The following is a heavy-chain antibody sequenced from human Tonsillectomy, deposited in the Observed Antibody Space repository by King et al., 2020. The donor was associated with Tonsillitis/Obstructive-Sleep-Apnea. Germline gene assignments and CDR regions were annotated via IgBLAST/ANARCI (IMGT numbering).Heavy chain of an antibody. CDR1: GFTFDDFA. V-gene: IGHV3-9*01. CDR3: AKEIKWELVGSFHY. CDR2: VSWKSGRI. Sequence: VQLVESGGGLVQPGRSLRLSCVALGFTFDDFAMHWVRPAPGKGLEWVSGVSWKSGRIGSASYVKGRFILSRDNAQNSLHLQFNSLRAEDTALYYCAKEIKWELVGSFHYWGQGTLGTVSP. D-gene: IGHD1-26*01. J-gene: IGHJ4*02.